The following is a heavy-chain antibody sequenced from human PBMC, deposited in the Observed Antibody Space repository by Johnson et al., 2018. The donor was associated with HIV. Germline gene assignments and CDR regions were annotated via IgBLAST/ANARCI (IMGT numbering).Heavy chain of an antibody. Sequence: QVQLVESGGGLVQPGRSLRLSCAASGFTFDDYAMHWVRQAPGKGLEWVAVISYDGSKRNYADSVKGRFTISRDSSKNTLYLEMNGLRAEDTAVYYCARDLTGSYAVDIWGHGTMVTVSS. V-gene: IGHV3-30*04. CDR1: GFTFDDYA. D-gene: IGHD1-26*01. J-gene: IGHJ3*02. CDR2: ISYDGSKR. CDR3: ARDLTGSYAVDI.